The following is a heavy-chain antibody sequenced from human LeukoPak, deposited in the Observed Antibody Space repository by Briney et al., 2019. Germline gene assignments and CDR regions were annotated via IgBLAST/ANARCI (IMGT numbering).Heavy chain of an antibody. CDR1: GYTFTSYY. V-gene: IGHV1-46*01. CDR2: INPSGGST. D-gene: IGHD3-22*01. CDR3: ARGPVYYYDSSGYDL. Sequence: ASVKVSCKASGYTFTSYYMHWVRQAHGQGLEGMGIINPSGGSTSYAQKFQGRVTMTRDMSTSTVYMELSSLRSEDTAVYYCARGPVYYYDSSGYDLWGQGTLVTVSS. J-gene: IGHJ4*02.